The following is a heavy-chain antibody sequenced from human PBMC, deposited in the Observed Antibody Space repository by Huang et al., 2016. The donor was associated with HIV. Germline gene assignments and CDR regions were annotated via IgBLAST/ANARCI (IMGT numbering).Heavy chain of an antibody. D-gene: IGHD2-15*01. J-gene: IGHJ4*02. CDR1: GGSISSSSYY. CDR2: IYYRGGA. V-gene: IGHV4-39*01. Sequence: QLQLQESGPGLVKPSETLSLTCTVSGGSISSSSYYWGWIRQPPGKGLEWIGSIYYRGGAYYNPYLKSRVTISVDTSKNQFSLKLSSVTAADTAVYYCRGDIVVVIAATRYYFDYWGQGTLVTVSS. CDR3: RGDIVVVIAATRYYFDY.